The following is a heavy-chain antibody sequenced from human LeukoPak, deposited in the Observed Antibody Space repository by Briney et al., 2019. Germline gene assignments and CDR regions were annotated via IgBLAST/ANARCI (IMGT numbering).Heavy chain of an antibody. J-gene: IGHJ5*02. Sequence: GASVKVSCKASGYTFTSYAMHWVRQAPGQRLEWMGWINAGNGNTKYSQKFQGRVTITRDTSASTAYMELSSLRSEDTAVYYCARGSGRGKPFYDFWSGYNSPVEWFDPWGQGTLVTVSS. CDR1: GYTFTSYA. CDR3: ARGSGRGKPFYDFWSGYNSPVEWFDP. V-gene: IGHV1-3*01. CDR2: INAGNGNT. D-gene: IGHD3-3*01.